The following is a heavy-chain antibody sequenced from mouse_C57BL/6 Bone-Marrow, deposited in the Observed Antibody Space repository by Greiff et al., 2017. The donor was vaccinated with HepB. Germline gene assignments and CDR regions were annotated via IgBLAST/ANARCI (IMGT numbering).Heavy chain of an antibody. D-gene: IGHD1-1*02. Sequence: QVQLQQPGAELVKPGASVKLSCKASGYTFTSSWMHWVKQRPGRGLAWIGRIDPHIGGTKYKEKFKSKATLTVDKPSSAAYMPRSSLTSEDSAVYYCARSSGSYLYYFSYWGQGTALTASS. CDR2: IDPHIGGT. V-gene: IGHV1-62-3*01. CDR3: ARSSGSYLYYFSY. J-gene: IGHJ2*01. CDR1: GYTFTSSW.